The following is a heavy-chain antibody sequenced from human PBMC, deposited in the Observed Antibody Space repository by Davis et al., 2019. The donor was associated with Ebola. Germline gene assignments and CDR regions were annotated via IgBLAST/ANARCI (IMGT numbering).Heavy chain of an antibody. CDR3: AREDIVVVVASPSDNYYYGMDV. CDR1: GYTFTSYY. CDR2: INPSGCST. J-gene: IGHJ6*02. D-gene: IGHD2-15*01. Sequence: AASVKVSCKASGYTFTSYYMHWVRQAPGQGLEWMGIINPSGCSTSYAQKFQGRVTMTRDTSTSTVYMELSSLRSEDTAVYYCAREDIVVVVASPSDNYYYGMDVWGQGTTVTVSS. V-gene: IGHV1-46*01.